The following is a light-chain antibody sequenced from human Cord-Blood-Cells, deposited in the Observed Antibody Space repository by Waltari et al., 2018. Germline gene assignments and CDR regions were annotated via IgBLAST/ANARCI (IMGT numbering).Light chain of an antibody. CDR2: EGS. Sequence: QSALTQPASVSGSPGQSITISCTGTSLDVGSYNLVSWYQQHPGRAPKLMIYEGSNRPSGVSNRFSDSKSGNTASLTISGLQAEDEADYYCCSYAGSSTFWVFGGGTKLTVL. CDR3: CSYAGSSTFWV. CDR1: SLDVGSYNL. J-gene: IGLJ3*02. V-gene: IGLV2-23*03.